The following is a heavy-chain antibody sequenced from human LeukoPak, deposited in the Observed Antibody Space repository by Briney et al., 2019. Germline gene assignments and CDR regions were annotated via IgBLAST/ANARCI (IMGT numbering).Heavy chain of an antibody. V-gene: IGHV3-21*01. CDR2: ISSSSSYI. CDR1: GFTFSSYS. CDR3: ARVALYYYDSSGYYLDY. D-gene: IGHD3-22*01. J-gene: IGHJ4*02. Sequence: PGGSLRLSCAASGFTFSSYSMNWVRQAPGKGLEWVSSISSSSSYIYYADSVKGRFTISRDNAKNSLYLQMNSPRAEDTAVYYCARVALYYYDSSGYYLDYWGQGTLVTVSS.